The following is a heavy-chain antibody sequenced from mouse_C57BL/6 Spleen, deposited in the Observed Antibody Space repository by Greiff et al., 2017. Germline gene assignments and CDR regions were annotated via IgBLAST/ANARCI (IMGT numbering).Heavy chain of an antibody. CDR3: TRSPYDYSYYFDY. CDR2: IDPETGGT. CDR1: GYTFTDYE. V-gene: IGHV1-15*01. D-gene: IGHD2-4*01. Sequence: QVQLQQSGAELVRPGASVTLSCKASGYTFTDYEMHWVKQTPVHGLEWIGAIDPETGGTAYNQKFKGKAILTADKSSSTAYMELRSLTSEDSAVXYCTRSPYDYSYYFDYWGQGTTLTVSS. J-gene: IGHJ2*01.